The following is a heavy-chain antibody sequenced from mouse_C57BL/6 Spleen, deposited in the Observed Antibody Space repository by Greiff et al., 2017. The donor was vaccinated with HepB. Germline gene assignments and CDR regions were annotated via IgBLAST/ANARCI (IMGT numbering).Heavy chain of an antibody. J-gene: IGHJ2*01. CDR2: ISSGSSTI. CDR1: GFTFSDYG. D-gene: IGHD2-4*01. Sequence: DVMLVESGGGLVKPGGSLKLSCAASGFTFSDYGMHWVRQAPEKGLEWVAYISSGSSTIYYADTVKGRFTISRDNAKNTLFLQMTSLRSEDTAMYYCARQGLRRTYYFDYWGQGTTLTVSS. V-gene: IGHV5-17*01. CDR3: ARQGLRRTYYFDY.